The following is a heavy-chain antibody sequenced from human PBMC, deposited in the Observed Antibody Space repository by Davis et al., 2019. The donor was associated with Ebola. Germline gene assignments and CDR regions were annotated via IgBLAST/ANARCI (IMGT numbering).Heavy chain of an antibody. CDR1: GFTSSSYA. Sequence: GGSLRLSCAVSGFTSSSYAMSLVPQAPGKGLEWVSAISGSGRSTYYADSVKGRFTISRDNAKNSLYLQMNSLRAEDTAVYYCERVVYSGSPHGTFWGQGTLVTVSS. CDR3: ERVVYSGSPHGTF. CDR2: ISGSGRST. V-gene: IGHV3-23*01. D-gene: IGHD1-26*01. J-gene: IGHJ4*02.